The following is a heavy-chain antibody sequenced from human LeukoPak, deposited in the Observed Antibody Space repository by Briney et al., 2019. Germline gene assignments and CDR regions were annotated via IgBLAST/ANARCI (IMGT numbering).Heavy chain of an antibody. J-gene: IGHJ4*02. CDR1: GFTFSSYG. D-gene: IGHD1-26*01. CDR3: ARDPGIMGATDY. Sequence: GGSLRLSCAASGFTFSSYGMHWVRQAPGKGLEWVAVISYDGSNKYYADSVKGRFTISRDNAKNSLYLQMNSLRAEDMAVYYCARDPGIMGATDYWGQGTLVTVSS. V-gene: IGHV3-30*12. CDR2: ISYDGSNK.